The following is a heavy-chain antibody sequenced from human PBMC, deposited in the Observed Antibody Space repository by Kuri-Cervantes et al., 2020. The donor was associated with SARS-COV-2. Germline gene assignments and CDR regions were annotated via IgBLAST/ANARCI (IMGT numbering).Heavy chain of an antibody. V-gene: IGHV3-21*01. CDR3: ATDLEVAGYNWFDP. J-gene: IGHJ5*02. CDR2: ISSSSSYI. Sequence: GESLKISCAASGFTFSSYSMYWVRQAPGKGLEWVSSISSSSSYIYYADSVKGRFTISRDNAKNSLYLQMNSLRAEDTAVYYCATDLEVAGYNWFDPWGQGTLVTVSS. CDR1: GFTFSSYS. D-gene: IGHD2-15*01.